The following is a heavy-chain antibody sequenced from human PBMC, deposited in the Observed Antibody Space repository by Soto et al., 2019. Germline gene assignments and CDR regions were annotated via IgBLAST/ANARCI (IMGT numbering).Heavy chain of an antibody. Sequence: EVQLLESGGGLVQPGGSLRLSCAASGFTFSSYAMSWVRQAPGKGLEWVSAISGSGGSTYYADSVKGRFTISRDNSKNTWYLQTNSLRADDTAVYYCAKGGQYSSSYEFAYWGQGTLVTVSS. CDR3: AKGGQYSSSYEFAY. CDR1: GFTFSSYA. D-gene: IGHD6-6*01. CDR2: ISGSGGST. J-gene: IGHJ4*02. V-gene: IGHV3-23*01.